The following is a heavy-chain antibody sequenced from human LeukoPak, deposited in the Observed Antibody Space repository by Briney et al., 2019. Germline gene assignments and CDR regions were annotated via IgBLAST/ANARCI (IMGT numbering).Heavy chain of an antibody. Sequence: SETLSLTCTVSNDSIRSGDYYWNWIRQPPGKGLEWIGYIFPSGSTSYNPSLKTRVFFSVDTSQNQFALKLNSVTAADTAVYYCVREILYCSGGSCYRGPFDNWGQGTLVTVSA. CDR1: NDSIRSGDYY. D-gene: IGHD2-15*01. J-gene: IGHJ4*02. CDR2: IFPSGST. CDR3: VREILYCSGGSCYRGPFDN. V-gene: IGHV4-30-4*01.